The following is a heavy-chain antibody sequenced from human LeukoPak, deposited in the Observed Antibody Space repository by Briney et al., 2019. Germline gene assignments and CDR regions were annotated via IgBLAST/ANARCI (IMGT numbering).Heavy chain of an antibody. J-gene: IGHJ3*02. CDR2: INTNTGNP. D-gene: IGHD6-13*01. Sequence: ASVKVSCKASGYTFTSYAMNWVRQAPGQGLEWMGWINTNTGNPTYAQGFTGRFVFSLDTSVSTAYLQISSLKAEDTAVYYCARDSSSWYVGAFDIWGQGTMVTVSS. CDR1: GYTFTSYA. CDR3: ARDSSSWYVGAFDI. V-gene: IGHV7-4-1*02.